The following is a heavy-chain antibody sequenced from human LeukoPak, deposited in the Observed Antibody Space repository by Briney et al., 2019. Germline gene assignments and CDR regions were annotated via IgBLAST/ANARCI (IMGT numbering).Heavy chain of an antibody. CDR2: ISGSGGDS. D-gene: IGHD3-9*01. CDR1: GISFSTYV. J-gene: IGHJ4*02. Sequence: PGGSLRLSCAASGISFSTYVMAWVRQAPGKGLECVSAISGSGGDSYYAASVKGRFTISRDNSKNTLYLQMNSLRAEDTAVYYCARRYFDLWGQGTLVTVSS. V-gene: IGHV3-23*01. CDR3: ARRYFDL.